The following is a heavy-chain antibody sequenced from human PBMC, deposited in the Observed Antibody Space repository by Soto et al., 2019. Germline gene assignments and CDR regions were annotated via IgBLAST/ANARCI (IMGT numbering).Heavy chain of an antibody. J-gene: IGHJ5*02. D-gene: IGHD3-3*01. V-gene: IGHV2-5*02. CDR1: GFSLSTSGVG. Sequence: QITLKESGHTLVKPTQTLKLTCTFSGFSLSTSGVGVGWIRQPPGKALQCLALIYWDDVKRYNPSLQSRLPITKDTSENRVVLTMISMDTVDTATDHCAQSPLREDFWSPSGSTGSSWFDPWGQGTLVTVSS. CDR3: AQSPLREDFWSPSGSTGSSWFDP. CDR2: IYWDDVK.